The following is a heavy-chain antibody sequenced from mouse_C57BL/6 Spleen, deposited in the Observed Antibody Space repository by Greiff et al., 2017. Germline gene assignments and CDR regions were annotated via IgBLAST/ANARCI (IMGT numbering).Heavy chain of an antibody. CDR1: GYTFTSYT. V-gene: IGHV1-4*01. Sequence: QVHVKQSGAELARPGASVKMSCKASGYTFTSYTMHWVKQRPGQGLEWIGYINPSSGYTKYNQKFKDKATLTADKSSSTAYMQLSSLTSEDSAVYYCARSDYDYDGFAYWGQGTLVTVSA. CDR3: ARSDYDYDGFAY. J-gene: IGHJ3*01. CDR2: INPSSGYT. D-gene: IGHD2-4*01.